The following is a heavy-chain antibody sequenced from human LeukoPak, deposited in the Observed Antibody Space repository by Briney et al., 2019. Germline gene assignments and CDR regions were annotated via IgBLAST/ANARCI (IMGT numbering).Heavy chain of an antibody. D-gene: IGHD2-15*01. Sequence: EASVKVSCKASGYTFTSYGNSWVRQAPGQGLEWMGWIGAYNGNTNYAQKLQGRVTMTTDTSTSTAYMELRSLRSDDTAVYYCARDPRLDIVVVVAATRFDPWGQGTLVTVSS. V-gene: IGHV1-18*01. CDR3: ARDPRLDIVVVVAATRFDP. CDR1: GYTFTSYG. J-gene: IGHJ5*02. CDR2: IGAYNGNT.